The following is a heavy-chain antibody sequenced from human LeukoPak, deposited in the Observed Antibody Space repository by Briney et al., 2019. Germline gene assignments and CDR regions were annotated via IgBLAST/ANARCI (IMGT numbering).Heavy chain of an antibody. V-gene: IGHV3-23*01. J-gene: IGHJ4*02. Sequence: GGSLRLSCAASGFTFSSYAMNWVRQAPGKGLECISTISGSGGSTYYADSVKGRFTISRDNSKNTLYLQMNSLRAEDTAVYYCARGQMAGYWGQGTLVTVSS. CDR1: GFTFSSYA. CDR3: ARGQMAGY. D-gene: IGHD5-24*01. CDR2: ISGSGGST.